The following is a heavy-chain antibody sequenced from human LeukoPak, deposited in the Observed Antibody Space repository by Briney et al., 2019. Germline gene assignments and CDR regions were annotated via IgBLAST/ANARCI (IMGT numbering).Heavy chain of an antibody. J-gene: IGHJ4*02. CDR2: ISDDSNYI. V-gene: IGHV3-21*04. Sequence: PGGSLRLSCAASGFTFSRYSMNWVRQAPGKGLEWVSSISDDSNYIYYADSVKGRFTISRDNSKNTLYLQMNSLRAEDTAVYYCAKEHLGYCSGGSCGVVWDWGQGTLVTVSS. CDR3: AKEHLGYCSGGSCGVVWD. CDR1: GFTFSRYS. D-gene: IGHD2-15*01.